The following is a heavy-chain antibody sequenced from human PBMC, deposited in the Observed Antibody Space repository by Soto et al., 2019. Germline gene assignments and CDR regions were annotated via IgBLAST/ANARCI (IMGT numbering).Heavy chain of an antibody. D-gene: IGHD6-6*01. CDR3: ARIQLVYDAFDI. CDR2: ISSSSSYI. V-gene: IGHV3-21*01. J-gene: IGHJ3*02. CDR1: GFTFSSYS. Sequence: EVQLVESGGGLVKPGGSLRLSCAASGFTFSSYSMNWVRQAPGKGLEWVSSISSSSSYIYYADSVKGRLTISIDNAKNSLFLQRNSLRAEETAMYYRARIQLVYDAFDIWGQGTMVTVSS.